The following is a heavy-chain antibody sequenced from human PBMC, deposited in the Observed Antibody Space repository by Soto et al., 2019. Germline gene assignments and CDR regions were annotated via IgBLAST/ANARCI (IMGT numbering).Heavy chain of an antibody. CDR2: ISGSGGST. CDR1: GFTFSSYA. Sequence: GGSLRLSCAASGFTFSSYAMSWVRQAPGKGLEWVSAISGSGGSTYYADSVKGRFTISRDNSKNTLYLQMNSLRAEDTAVYYCAKSRRGSNYPLAYAMDVWGQGTTVTVSS. D-gene: IGHD4-4*01. CDR3: AKSRRGSNYPLAYAMDV. V-gene: IGHV3-23*01. J-gene: IGHJ6*02.